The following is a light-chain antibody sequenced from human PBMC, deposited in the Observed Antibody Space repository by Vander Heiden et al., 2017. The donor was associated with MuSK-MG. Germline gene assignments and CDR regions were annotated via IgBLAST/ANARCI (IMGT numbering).Light chain of an antibody. CDR1: QSISSW. CDR2: KAS. J-gene: IGKJ2*01. V-gene: IGKV1-5*03. CDR3: QQYDSYPIYT. Sequence: DIQMTQSPSTLSASVGDRVTIPCRASQSISSWLAWYQQKPGKAPKLLIYKASSLESGVPSRFSGGGSGTEFTLTISSLQPDDFATYYCQQYDSYPIYTFGQGTKLEIK.